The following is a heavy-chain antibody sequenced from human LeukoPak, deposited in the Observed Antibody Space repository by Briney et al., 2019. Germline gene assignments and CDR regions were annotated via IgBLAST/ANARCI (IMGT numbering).Heavy chain of an antibody. CDR3: ARGVLGGTGSWMRVFDY. Sequence: PSETLSLTCTVSGGSVSSGSYYWCWIRQPPGKGLEWIGYVYYSGSTNYNPSLKSRVTMSVDTSKNQFSLELSSVTAADTAVYYCARGVLGGTGSWMRVFDYWGQGTLVTVSS. CDR2: VYYSGST. J-gene: IGHJ4*02. D-gene: IGHD6-13*01. CDR1: GGSVSSGSYY. V-gene: IGHV4-61*01.